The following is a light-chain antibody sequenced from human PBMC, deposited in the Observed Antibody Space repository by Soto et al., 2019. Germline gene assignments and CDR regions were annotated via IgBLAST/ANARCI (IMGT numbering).Light chain of an antibody. CDR1: SSNIGAGYD. V-gene: IGLV1-40*01. Sequence: VRTHAPSVNGAPGGRRTITSTGSSSNIGAGYDVHWYQQLPGTAPKLLIYGNSNRPSGVPDRFSGSKSGTSASLAITGLQAEDEADYYCQSYDSSLSGYVFGTGTKVTVL. CDR3: QSYDSSLSGYV. CDR2: GNS. J-gene: IGLJ1*01.